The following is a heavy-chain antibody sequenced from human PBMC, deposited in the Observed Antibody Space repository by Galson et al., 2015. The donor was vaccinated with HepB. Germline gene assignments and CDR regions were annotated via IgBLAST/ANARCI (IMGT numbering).Heavy chain of an antibody. J-gene: IGHJ4*02. V-gene: IGHV3-73*01. CDR2: IRSKANSYAT. Sequence: SLRLSCAASGFTFSGSAMHWVRQASGKGLEWVGRIRSKANSYATAYAASVKGRFTISRDDSKNTAYLQMNSLKTEDTAVYYCTRHESSSWYWDGSWGQGTTVTVSS. CDR3: TRHESSSWYWDGS. CDR1: GFTFSGSA. D-gene: IGHD6-13*01.